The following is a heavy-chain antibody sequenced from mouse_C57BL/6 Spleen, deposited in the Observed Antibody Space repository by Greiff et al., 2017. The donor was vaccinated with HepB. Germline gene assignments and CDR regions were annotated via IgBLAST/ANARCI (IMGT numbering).Heavy chain of an antibody. CDR2: IYPGDGDT. Sequence: QVQLQQSGPELVKPGASVKISCKASGYAFSSSWMNWVKQRPGKGLEWIGRIYPGDGDTNYNGKFKGKATLTADKSSSTAYMQLSSLTSEDSAVYFCAREGTDYSNWYFDVWGTGTTVTVSS. D-gene: IGHD2-5*01. CDR1: GYAFSSSW. CDR3: AREGTDYSNWYFDV. J-gene: IGHJ1*03. V-gene: IGHV1-82*01.